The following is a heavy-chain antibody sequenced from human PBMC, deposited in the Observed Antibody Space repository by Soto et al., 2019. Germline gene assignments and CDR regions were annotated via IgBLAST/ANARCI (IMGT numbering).Heavy chain of an antibody. CDR1: GYTFTSYD. D-gene: IGHD4-17*01. CDR2: MNPNSGNT. V-gene: IGHV1-8*01. Sequence: QVQLVQSGAEVKKPGASVKVSCKASGYTFTSYDINWVRQATGQGLEWMGWMNPNSGNTGYAQKFQGRVSMTRNTSISTSYMDLSSLRSEDTAVYYCARDYGDPPYYYYYMDVWGKGTTVTVSS. J-gene: IGHJ6*03. CDR3: ARDYGDPPYYYYYMDV.